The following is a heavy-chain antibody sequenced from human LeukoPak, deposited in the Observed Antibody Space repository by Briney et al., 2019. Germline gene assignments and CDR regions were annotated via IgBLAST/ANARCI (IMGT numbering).Heavy chain of an antibody. CDR1: GYTFTSYG. CDR3: AREETYYYGSGSYQPRYYFDC. J-gene: IGHJ4*02. CDR2: ISGYNGNT. V-gene: IGHV1-18*01. D-gene: IGHD3-10*01. Sequence: ASVKVSCKASGYTFTSYGISWVRQAPGQGLEWMGWISGYNGNTNYAQKFQGRVTMTTDTSTSTAYMELRSLRSDDTAVYYCAREETYYYGSGSYQPRYYFDCWAQGTLVTVSS.